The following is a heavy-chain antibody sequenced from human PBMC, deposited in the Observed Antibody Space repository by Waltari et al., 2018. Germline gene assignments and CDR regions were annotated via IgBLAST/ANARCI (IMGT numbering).Heavy chain of an antibody. CDR1: GYSFTSYW. Sequence: EVQLVQSGAEVKKPGESLKISCKGSGYSFTSYWIGWVRQMPGKGLEWMGSTDPGAPDTRYSPSFQGQVTSSADKSIITAYLQWSSRKASDTAMYYCARRYYDISGPSDVWGQGTTVTVSS. D-gene: IGHD3-22*01. V-gene: IGHV5-51*03. CDR2: TDPGAPDT. J-gene: IGHJ6*02. CDR3: ARRYYDISGPSDV.